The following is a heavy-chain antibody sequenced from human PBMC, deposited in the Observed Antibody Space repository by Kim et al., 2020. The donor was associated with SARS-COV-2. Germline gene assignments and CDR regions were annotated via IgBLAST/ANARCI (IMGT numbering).Heavy chain of an antibody. CDR3: VKDNVGATTSFDY. V-gene: IGHV3-64D*06. CDR1: GFTFSSYA. CDR2: ISSNGGST. J-gene: IGHJ4*02. Sequence: GGSLRLSCSASGFTFSSYAMHWVRQAPGKGPEYVSAISSNGGSTYYADSVKGRFTISRDNSKNTLYLQMSSLRAEDTAVYYCVKDNVGATTSFDYWGQGTLVTVSS. D-gene: IGHD1-26*01.